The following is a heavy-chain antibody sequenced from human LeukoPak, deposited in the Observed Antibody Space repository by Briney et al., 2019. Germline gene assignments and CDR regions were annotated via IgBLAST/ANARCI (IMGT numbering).Heavy chain of an antibody. Sequence: SESLSLTCTVSGGSISSSSYYWGWIRQPPGMGLEWIGSIYYSGSTYYNPSLKSRVTISLDTSKNQFFLKLSSVTAADTAVYYCARLNDILTGHYGMDVWGQGTTVT. J-gene: IGHJ6*02. CDR1: GGSISSSSYY. CDR2: IYYSGST. CDR3: ARLNDILTGHYGMDV. D-gene: IGHD3-9*01. V-gene: IGHV4-39*01.